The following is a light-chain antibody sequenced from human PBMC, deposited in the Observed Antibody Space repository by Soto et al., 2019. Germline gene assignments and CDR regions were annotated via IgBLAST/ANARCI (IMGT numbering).Light chain of an antibody. CDR3: QQSYSTPPIT. Sequence: DIQMTQSPSSLSASVGDRVTITCRASQSISTYLNWYQQKPGEGPKLLIYAASSLQSGVPSRFSGSGSGTDFTLIISSLQPEDFATYYCQQSYSTPPITFGQGTRLEI. V-gene: IGKV1-39*01. CDR1: QSISTY. CDR2: AAS. J-gene: IGKJ5*01.